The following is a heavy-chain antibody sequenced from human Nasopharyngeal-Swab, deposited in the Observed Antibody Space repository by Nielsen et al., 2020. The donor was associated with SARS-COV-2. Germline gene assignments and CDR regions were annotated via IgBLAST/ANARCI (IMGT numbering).Heavy chain of an antibody. D-gene: IGHD3-3*01. V-gene: IGHV3-48*03. CDR3: ARFPGDVPRVTMNNFWSGYYYYYYYGMDV. CDR2: ISSSGSTI. Sequence: WIRQPPGKGLEWVSYISSSGSTIYYADSVKGRFTISRDNAKNSLYLQMNSLRAEDTAVYYCARFPGDVPRVTMNNFWSGYYYYYYYGMDVWGQGTTVTVSS. J-gene: IGHJ6*02.